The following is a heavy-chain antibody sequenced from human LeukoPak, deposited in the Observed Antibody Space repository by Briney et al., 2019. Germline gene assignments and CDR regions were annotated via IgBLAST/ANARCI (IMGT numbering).Heavy chain of an antibody. Sequence: PGGSLRLSCAASGFTFSSYAMSWVRQAPGKGLEWFSSISSTSSYIYYADSVKGRFTISRDNAKNSLYLQMNSLRAEDTAVYYCARDAGITGTTDLDYWGHGTLVTVSS. CDR1: GFTFSSYA. D-gene: IGHD1-14*01. J-gene: IGHJ4*01. CDR3: ARDAGITGTTDLDY. V-gene: IGHV3-21*01. CDR2: ISSTSSYI.